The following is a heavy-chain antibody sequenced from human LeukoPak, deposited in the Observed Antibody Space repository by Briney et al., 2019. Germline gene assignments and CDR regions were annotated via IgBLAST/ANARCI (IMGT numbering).Heavy chain of an antibody. Sequence: GGSLRLPCAASGFTLSSYWMHWVRQAPGKGPVWVSRINSDGSGTTYADSVKGRFTISRDSAKNTLYLQMNSLRAEDTAVYYCAKDPGVVPAHYFDYWGQGTLVTVSS. CDR1: GFTLSSYW. V-gene: IGHV3-74*01. D-gene: IGHD2-2*01. CDR3: AKDPGVVPAHYFDY. CDR2: INSDGSGT. J-gene: IGHJ4*02.